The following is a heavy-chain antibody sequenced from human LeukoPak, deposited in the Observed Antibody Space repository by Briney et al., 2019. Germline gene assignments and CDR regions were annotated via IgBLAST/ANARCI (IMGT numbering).Heavy chain of an antibody. CDR1: GFTFSSYG. D-gene: IGHD2-2*01. CDR2: VSGSGSST. CDR3: AKAPRDCWCNSCYGYYFDF. J-gene: IGHJ4*02. Sequence: PGGSLRLSCAASGFTFSSYGMGWVRQSPGKGLEWVSLVSGSGSSTYYADSVKGRFTISRDNSRNTLYLQINSLRAEDTAVFYCAKAPRDCWCNSCYGYYFDFWGQGTLVTVSS. V-gene: IGHV3-23*01.